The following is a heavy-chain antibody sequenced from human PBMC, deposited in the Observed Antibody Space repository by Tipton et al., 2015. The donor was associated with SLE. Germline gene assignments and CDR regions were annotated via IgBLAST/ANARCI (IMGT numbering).Heavy chain of an antibody. CDR1: GYDFSTYW. D-gene: IGHD3-10*01. V-gene: IGHV5-51*03. J-gene: IGHJ4*02. Sequence: QLVQSGAEVKKPGESLRISCRASGYDFSTYWIGWVRQMPGKGLEFMGLMYPDDSDIRYSPSFQGQITISADKSINTAFLQWRSLKASDTAIYYCAKDRYYGSGSSFFDYWGQGTLVTVSS. CDR2: MYPDDSDI. CDR3: AKDRYYGSGSSFFDY.